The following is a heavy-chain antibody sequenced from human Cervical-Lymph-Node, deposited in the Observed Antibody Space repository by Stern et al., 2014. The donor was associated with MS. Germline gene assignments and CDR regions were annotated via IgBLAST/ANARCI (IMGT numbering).Heavy chain of an antibody. CDR1: GFSLNNGGVG. Sequence: ITLKESGPTLVQPTQTLTLTCSFSGFSLNNGGVGVGWIRQPPGKALEWLALIYWDDDKRYSSSLKSRLTIRKDTSKNQVVFTMTNMGPVDTGTYYCAQYLPLYGMDVWGQGTTVTVSS. CDR2: IYWDDDK. D-gene: IGHD2-2*01. J-gene: IGHJ6*02. CDR3: AQYLPLYGMDV. V-gene: IGHV2-5*02.